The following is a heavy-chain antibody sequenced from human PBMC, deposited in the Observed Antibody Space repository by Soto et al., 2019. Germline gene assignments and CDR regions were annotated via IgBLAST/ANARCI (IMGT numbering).Heavy chain of an antibody. J-gene: IGHJ5*02. CDR1: GGTFSSYA. CDR3: ARDEGLLCSGNSCYYGFDP. V-gene: IGHV1-69*13. D-gene: IGHD5-12*01. Sequence: SVKVSCKASGGTFSSYAISWVRQAPGQGLEWMGGIIPIFGTANYAQKFQGRVTITADESTSTAYMELSSLRSEDTAVYYCARDEGLLCSGNSCYYGFDPWGQAPLVTVSS. CDR2: IIPIFGTA.